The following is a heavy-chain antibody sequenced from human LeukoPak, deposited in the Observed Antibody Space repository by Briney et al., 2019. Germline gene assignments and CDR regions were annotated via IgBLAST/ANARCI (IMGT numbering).Heavy chain of an antibody. J-gene: IGHJ5*02. V-gene: IGHV3-11*04. Sequence: PGGSLRLSCAASGFTFSDYYMSWIRQAPGKGLEWVSYISSSGSTIYYADSVKGRFTISRDNAKNSLYLQMNSLRPEDTAVYYCARSQSSGYYRWFDPWGQGTLVTVSS. D-gene: IGHD3-22*01. CDR2: ISSSGSTI. CDR1: GFTFSDYY. CDR3: ARSQSSGYYRWFDP.